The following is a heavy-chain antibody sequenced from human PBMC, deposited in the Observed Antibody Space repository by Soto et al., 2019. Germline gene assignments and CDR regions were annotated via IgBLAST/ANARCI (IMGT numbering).Heavy chain of an antibody. CDR2: ISAYHGNT. J-gene: IGHJ4*02. CDR3: ARDIREYCSGGSCYGDY. D-gene: IGHD2-15*01. Sequence: ASVPVSCKASGYTFTRYGISWVRQAPGQELDWMGWISAYHGNTNYAPQLQGRVTMTTDTSTSTAYMELRSLRSDDTAVYYGARDIREYCSGGSCYGDYWGQGTMVTVSS. CDR1: GYTFTRYG. V-gene: IGHV1-18*01.